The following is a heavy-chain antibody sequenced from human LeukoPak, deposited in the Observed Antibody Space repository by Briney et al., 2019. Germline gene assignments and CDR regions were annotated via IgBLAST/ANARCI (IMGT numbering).Heavy chain of an antibody. V-gene: IGHV3-48*02. CDR3: ARNVGELLDY. CDR1: GFIFSSYS. Sequence: PGGSLRLSCAASGFIFSSYSMNRVRQAPGKGLEWVSYISSGSTAIYYADSVKGRFTVSRDNAKNSLSLQMNSLRDDDTAVYFCARNVGELLDYWGQGALVTVSS. CDR2: ISSGSTAI. D-gene: IGHD1-26*01. J-gene: IGHJ4*02.